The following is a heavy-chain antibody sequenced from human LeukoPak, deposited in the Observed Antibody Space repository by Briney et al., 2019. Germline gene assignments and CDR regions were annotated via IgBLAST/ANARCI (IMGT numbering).Heavy chain of an antibody. D-gene: IGHD3-9*01. V-gene: IGHV3-53*01. CDR1: GFTVSSNY. J-gene: IGHJ3*02. CDR3: ARDFTDILTGPKDAFDI. CDR2: NYSGGST. Sequence: GGSLRLSCAASGFTVSSNYMSWVRQAPGKGLEWVSVNYSGGSTYYADSVKGRFTISRDNSKNTLYLQMNSLRAEDTAVYYCARDFTDILTGPKDAFDIWGQGTMVTVSS.